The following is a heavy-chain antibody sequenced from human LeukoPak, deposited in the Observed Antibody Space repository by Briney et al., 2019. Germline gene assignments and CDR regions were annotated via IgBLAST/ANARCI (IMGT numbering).Heavy chain of an antibody. D-gene: IGHD1-1*01. CDR3: ARQYAEVQLERDLNNWFDP. Sequence: PSETLSLTCTVSGGSISSYYWSWIRQPAGKGLEWIGRIYTSGSTNYNPSLKSRVTMSVDTSKNQFSLKLSSVTAADTAVYYCARQYAEVQLERDLNNWFDPWGQGTLVTVSS. CDR1: GGSISSYY. CDR2: IYTSGST. V-gene: IGHV4-4*07. J-gene: IGHJ5*02.